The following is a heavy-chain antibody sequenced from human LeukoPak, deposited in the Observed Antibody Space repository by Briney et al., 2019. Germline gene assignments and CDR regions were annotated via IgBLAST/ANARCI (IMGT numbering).Heavy chain of an antibody. V-gene: IGHV3-66*01. J-gene: IGHJ6*02. CDR3: ARDRLWSYGMDV. Sequence: GGSLRLSCAASGFTVSSNYMSWVRQAPGKGLEWVSVIYAGGSTYYADSVKGRFTISRDNSKHTLYLQMNSLRAEDTAVYYCARDRLWSYGMDVWGQGTTVTVSS. CDR1: GFTVSSNY. CDR2: IYAGGST. D-gene: IGHD3-10*01.